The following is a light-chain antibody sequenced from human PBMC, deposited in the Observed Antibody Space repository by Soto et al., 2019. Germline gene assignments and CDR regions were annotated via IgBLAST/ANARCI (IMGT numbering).Light chain of an antibody. Sequence: QSALTQPPSASGSPGQSVTISCTGTNRDVGTHNYVSWYQQYPGKAPNLLIYDVVKRPSGIPHRFSGSKSGNTASLTVSGLQADDEADYYCFSYAGGSTFVFGTGTKVT. V-gene: IGLV2-8*01. J-gene: IGLJ1*01. CDR1: NRDVGTHNY. CDR3: FSYAGGSTFV. CDR2: DVV.